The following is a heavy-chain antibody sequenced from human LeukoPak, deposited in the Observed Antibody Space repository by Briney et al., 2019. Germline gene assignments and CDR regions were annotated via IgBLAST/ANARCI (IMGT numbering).Heavy chain of an antibody. CDR3: ARPPAYDSSGYYVDY. D-gene: IGHD3-22*01. V-gene: IGHV3-30*04. Sequence: PGGSLRLSCAASGFTFSSYAMHWVRQAPGKGLEWVAVISYDGRNKYYADSVKGRFTISRDNSKNTLYLQMNSLRAEDTAVYYCARPPAYDSSGYYVDYWGQGTLVTVSS. CDR1: GFTFSSYA. J-gene: IGHJ4*02. CDR2: ISYDGRNK.